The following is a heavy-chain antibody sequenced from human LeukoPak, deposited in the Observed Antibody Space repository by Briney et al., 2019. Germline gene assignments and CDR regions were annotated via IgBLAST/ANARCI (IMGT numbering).Heavy chain of an antibody. CDR1: GGSISSSSYY. V-gene: IGHV4-39*01. CDR3: ARRGYSSGYYSRNPSFDY. D-gene: IGHD3-22*01. Sequence: SETLSLTCTVSGGSISSSSYYWGWIRQPPGKGLEGIGSIYYSGSTYYNPSLKSRVTISVDTSKNQFSLKLSSVTAADTAVYYCARRGYSSGYYSRNPSFDYWGQGTLVTVSS. CDR2: IYYSGST. J-gene: IGHJ4*02.